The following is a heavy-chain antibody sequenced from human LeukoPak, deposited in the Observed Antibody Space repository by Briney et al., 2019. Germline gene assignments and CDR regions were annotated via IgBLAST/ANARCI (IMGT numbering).Heavy chain of an antibody. D-gene: IGHD6-6*01. CDR1: GGSISSYY. J-gene: IGHJ4*02. V-gene: IGHV4-59*01. CDR2: IYYSGST. CDR3: AGYSSSSDPFVY. Sequence: SETLSLTCTVSGGSISSYYWSWIRQPPGKGLEWIGYIYYSGSTNYNPSLKSRVTISVDTSKNQFSLKLNSVTAADTAVYCCAGYSSSSDPFVYWGQGTLVTVSS.